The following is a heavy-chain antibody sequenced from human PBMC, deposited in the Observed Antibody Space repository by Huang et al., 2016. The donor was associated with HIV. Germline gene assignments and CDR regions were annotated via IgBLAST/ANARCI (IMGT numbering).Heavy chain of an antibody. CDR2: ISNDGSRR. V-gene: IGHV3-30-3*01. J-gene: IGHJ3*01. D-gene: IGHD5-12*01. Sequence: QVQLVESGGGVVQPGRSLRLSCAASGFSFANDEMHWVRQAPGKRVEWVTFISNDGSRRYYADSVKGRFTIARDNFKNALYLQMNRLRGDDTAVYYCTREYTVAGAFDLWGQGTIVTVSS. CDR1: GFSFANDE. CDR3: TREYTVAGAFDL.